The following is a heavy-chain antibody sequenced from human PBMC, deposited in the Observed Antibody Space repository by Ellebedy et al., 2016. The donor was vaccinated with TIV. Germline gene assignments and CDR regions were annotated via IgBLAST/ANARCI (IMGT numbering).Heavy chain of an antibody. Sequence: SETLSLTXTVSGGSISSSSYYWGWIRQPPGQGLEWIGSIYYSGSTYYNPSLKSRVTISVDTSKNQFSLKLSSVTAADTAVYYCARIVGATDYWGQGTLVTVSS. CDR1: GGSISSSSYY. V-gene: IGHV4-39*01. D-gene: IGHD1-26*01. CDR2: IYYSGST. J-gene: IGHJ4*02. CDR3: ARIVGATDY.